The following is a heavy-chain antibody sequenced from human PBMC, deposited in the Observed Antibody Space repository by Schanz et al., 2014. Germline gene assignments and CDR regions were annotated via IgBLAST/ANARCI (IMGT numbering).Heavy chain of an antibody. V-gene: IGHV4-34*01. J-gene: IGHJ4*02. Sequence: QVQLQQWGAGLLKASETLSLTCAVYGGSSSDCYWSWIRQPPGKGLEWIGEINHSGGTNYNPSLKIRFTMSVDPSKNHFSLILPSVTAADTAVYYCELITLDRGVRNDYWGQGTLVSVSS. CDR1: GGSSSDCY. CDR2: INHSGGT. CDR3: ELITLDRGVRNDY. D-gene: IGHD3-10*01.